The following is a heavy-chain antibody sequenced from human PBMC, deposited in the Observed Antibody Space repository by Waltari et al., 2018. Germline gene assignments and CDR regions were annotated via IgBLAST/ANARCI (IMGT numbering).Heavy chain of an antibody. CDR2: GNPRNGHT. V-gene: IGHV1-18*01. CDR1: CYTFTTFA. CDR3: ARGGRYAISWFDF. Sequence: QVHLVQPGGEVRKSASSVRVSCKTSCYTFTTFAITWVRQAPGQGLEWMGWGNPRNGHTNLLQALQGRLTLTTDSSTATAYMELRNLTSDDTAIYYCARGGRYAISWFDFWGQGTPVTVSS. D-gene: IGHD3-16*01. J-gene: IGHJ5*01.